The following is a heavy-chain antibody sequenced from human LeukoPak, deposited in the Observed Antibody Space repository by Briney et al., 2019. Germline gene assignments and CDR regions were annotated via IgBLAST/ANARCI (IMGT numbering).Heavy chain of an antibody. CDR1: GFTFSGHW. V-gene: IGHV3-74*01. Sequence: GGSLRLSCAASGFTFSGHWMHWVRHAPGKGLVWISRINSDAGDTNYADFVKGRFTISRDNAKNTVYLQINSLRDEDTAVYYCARICSSTDCLIPDWGQGTLVTVSS. D-gene: IGHD2-2*01. J-gene: IGHJ4*02. CDR3: ARICSSTDCLIPD. CDR2: INSDAGDT.